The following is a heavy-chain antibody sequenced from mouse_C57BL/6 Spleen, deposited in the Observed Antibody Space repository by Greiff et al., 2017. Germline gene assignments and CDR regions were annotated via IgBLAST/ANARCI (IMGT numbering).Heavy chain of an antibody. J-gene: IGHJ3*01. V-gene: IGHV5-6*01. CDR3: ARKGDGNGAWFAY. Sequence: EVQLVESGGDLVKPGGSLKLSCAASGFTFSSYGMSWVRQTPDKRLEWVATISSGGSCTYYPDSVKGRFTISRDNAKNTLYLQMSSLKSEDTAMYYCARKGDGNGAWFAYWGQGTLVTVSA. D-gene: IGHD2-1*01. CDR2: ISSGGSCT. CDR1: GFTFSSYG.